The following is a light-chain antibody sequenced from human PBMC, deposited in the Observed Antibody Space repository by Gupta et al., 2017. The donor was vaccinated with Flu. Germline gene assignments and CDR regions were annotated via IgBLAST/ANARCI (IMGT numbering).Light chain of an antibody. CDR3: QQYNYWPLT. Sequence: EVLMTQSPSTLSVSPGDSATLSCRASQSVSSNLAWYQYKPGQAPRLLMYGASTRATDFPASFSGSGSGTEFTLTISSLQSEDSAVYYCQQYNYWPLTFGQGTNVEIK. J-gene: IGKJ1*01. CDR2: GAS. CDR1: QSVSSN. V-gene: IGKV3-15*01.